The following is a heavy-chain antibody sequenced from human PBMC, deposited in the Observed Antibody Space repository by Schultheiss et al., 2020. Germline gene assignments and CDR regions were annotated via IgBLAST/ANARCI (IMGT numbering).Heavy chain of an antibody. J-gene: IGHJ5*02. Sequence: SETLSLTCAVYGGSFSSYYWSWIRQPPGKGLEWIGYIYYSGSTNYNPSLKSRVTISVDTSKNQFSLKLSSVTAADTAVYYCAREIEMATITGWFDPWGQGTLVTVSA. CDR3: AREIEMATITGWFDP. D-gene: IGHD5-24*01. CDR1: GGSFSSYY. CDR2: IYYSGST. V-gene: IGHV4-59*12.